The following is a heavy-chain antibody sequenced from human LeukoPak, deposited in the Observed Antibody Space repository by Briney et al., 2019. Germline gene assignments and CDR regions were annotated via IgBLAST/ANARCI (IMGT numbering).Heavy chain of an antibody. CDR3: AKGAHSATVVARGLEGADY. Sequence: GGSLRLSCAASGFIFSTYAIHWVRQAPGKGLEWVAVISYDGSNKYYIDSVKGRFTISRDNPKNTLYLQMNSLRADDTAVYYCAKGAHSATVVARGLEGADYWGQGTLVIVSS. D-gene: IGHD3-22*01. V-gene: IGHV3-30*18. CDR1: GFIFSTYA. CDR2: ISYDGSNK. J-gene: IGHJ4*02.